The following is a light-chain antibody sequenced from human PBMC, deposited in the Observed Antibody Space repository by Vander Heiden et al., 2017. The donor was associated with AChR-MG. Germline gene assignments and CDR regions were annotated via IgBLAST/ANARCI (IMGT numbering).Light chain of an antibody. CDR3: AAWDDSLNGVV. J-gene: IGLJ3*02. V-gene: IGLV1-44*01. CDR1: SSNIGSKP. Sequence: QSVLTQPPSESRTPRQSVTISCSGRSSNIGSKPGNWYRQLPGTAPKLLIYSNNQRPSGVPDRFSGSKSGTSASLAVSGLQSEDEADYYCAAWDDSLNGVVFGGGTKLTVL. CDR2: SNN.